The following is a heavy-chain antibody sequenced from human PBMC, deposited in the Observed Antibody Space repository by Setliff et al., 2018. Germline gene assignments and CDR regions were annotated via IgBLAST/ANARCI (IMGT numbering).Heavy chain of an antibody. J-gene: IGHJ6*03. Sequence: PSETLSLTCNVSGVSIANTASYWSWVRQPAGKTLEWIGQVYVGGNTYYTPSFESRVSISVDRSNNQFSLKLNSVTAADTAVYYCARMSGFQYIDVWDKGTTVTVSS. CDR3: ARMSGFQYIDV. CDR1: GVSIANTASY. CDR2: VYVGGNT. D-gene: IGHD3-3*01. V-gene: IGHV4-61*09.